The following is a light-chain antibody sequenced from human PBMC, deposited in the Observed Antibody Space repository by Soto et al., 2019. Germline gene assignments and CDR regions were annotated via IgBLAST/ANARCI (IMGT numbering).Light chain of an antibody. CDR2: DAS. J-gene: IGKJ5*01. CDR3: QRYDHLPIT. Sequence: IQMTQSPSSLSASVGDRVTITCQASQDITNYLNWYQQKPGKAPRLLLYDASSLETGVPSRFSGSGSGTDFTFTISSLQPEDIATYYCQRYDHLPITFGQGTRLEIK. CDR1: QDITNY. V-gene: IGKV1-33*01.